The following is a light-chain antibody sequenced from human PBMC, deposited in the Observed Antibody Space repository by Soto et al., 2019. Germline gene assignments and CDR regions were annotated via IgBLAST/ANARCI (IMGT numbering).Light chain of an antibody. CDR3: SSYTTSSTVL. J-gene: IGLJ2*01. CDR2: DVS. V-gene: IGLV2-14*01. Sequence: SVLAQPASVSGSPGQSITISCTGTSSDVGGYNYVSWYQQHPGKAPKLMIYDVSNRPLGVSNRFSGSKSGNTASLTISGLQAEDEADYYCSSYTTSSTVLFGGGTQLTVL. CDR1: SSDVGGYNY.